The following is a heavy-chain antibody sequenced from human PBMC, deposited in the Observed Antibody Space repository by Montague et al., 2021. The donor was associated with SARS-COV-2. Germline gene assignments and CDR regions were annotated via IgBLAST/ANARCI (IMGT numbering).Heavy chain of an antibody. Sequence: SETLSLTCTVSGGSISSSSYYWGWIRQSPGKGLECIGYTSYSGSTDYNLSLKSRVSISIDTSKNQFSLKLSSVTAADTAVYYCARWGEYYDSPYYYYAMDVWGQGTTVTVSS. D-gene: IGHD3-3*01. V-gene: IGHV4-61*05. CDR1: GGSISSSSYY. CDR2: TSYSGST. J-gene: IGHJ6*02. CDR3: ARWGEYYDSPYYYYAMDV.